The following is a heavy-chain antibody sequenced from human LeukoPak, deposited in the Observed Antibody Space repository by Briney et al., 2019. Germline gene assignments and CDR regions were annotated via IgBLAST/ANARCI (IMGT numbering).Heavy chain of an antibody. CDR1: GFTFSSYE. Sequence: PGGSLRLSCAASGFTFSSYEMNWVRQAPGKGLEWVSYISSSGSTIYYADSVKGRFTISRDNAKNSLYLQMNSLRAEDTAVYYCARFQSLYDFWSGLDYWGQGTLVTVSS. J-gene: IGHJ4*02. V-gene: IGHV3-48*03. CDR2: ISSSGSTI. D-gene: IGHD3-3*01. CDR3: ARFQSLYDFWSGLDY.